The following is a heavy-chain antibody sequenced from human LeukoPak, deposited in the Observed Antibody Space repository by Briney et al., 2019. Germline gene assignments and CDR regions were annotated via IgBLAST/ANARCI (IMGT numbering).Heavy chain of an antibody. V-gene: IGHV4-31*03. Sequence: PSETLSLTCTVSGGSISSGGYYWSWIRQHPGKGLEWIGYIYYSGSTYYNPSLKSRVTISVDTSKNQCSLKLSSVPAADTAVYYCARAVGYDYIWGSYRPHYFDYWGQGTLVTVSS. CDR2: IYYSGST. J-gene: IGHJ4*02. CDR1: GGSISSGGYY. D-gene: IGHD3-16*02. CDR3: ARAVGYDYIWGSYRPHYFDY.